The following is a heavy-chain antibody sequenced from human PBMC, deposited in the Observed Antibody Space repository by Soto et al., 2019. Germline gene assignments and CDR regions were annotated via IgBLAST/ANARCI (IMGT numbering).Heavy chain of an antibody. CDR2: IFPADSDT. Sequence: PGESLKISCKGSGYSFSNYWIALLRQIPWKGLEWMGIIFPADSDTEYSPSFQGQVTISADKSISTAYLQWSSLKASDTAMYYCASPVVVQSTMNYFDHWGQGSPVTVSS. CDR1: GYSFSNYW. V-gene: IGHV5-51*01. J-gene: IGHJ4*02. CDR3: ASPVVVQSTMNYFDH. D-gene: IGHD2-15*01.